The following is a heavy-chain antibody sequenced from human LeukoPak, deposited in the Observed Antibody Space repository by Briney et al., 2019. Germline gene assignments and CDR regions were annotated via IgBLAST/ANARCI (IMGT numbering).Heavy chain of an antibody. J-gene: IGHJ4*02. CDR2: ITGSGDST. Sequence: GGSLRLSCAASGFTFTTYAMSWVRQAPGKGLEWVSSITGSGDSTYYADSVKGRFTISRDNSKNTLYLQMNSLRAEDTAVYYCARDKGLDYWGQGTLVTVSS. CDR3: ARDKGLDY. V-gene: IGHV3-23*01. CDR1: GFTFTTYA.